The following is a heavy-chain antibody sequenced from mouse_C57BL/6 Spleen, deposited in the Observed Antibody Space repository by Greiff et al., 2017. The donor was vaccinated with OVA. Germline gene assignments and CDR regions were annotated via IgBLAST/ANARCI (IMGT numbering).Heavy chain of an antibody. CDR3: ARAGEYGNPRGWYFDV. CDR2: IYPRSGNT. CDR1: GYTFTSYG. V-gene: IGHV1-81*01. J-gene: IGHJ1*03. Sequence: QVQLKESGAELARPGASVKLSCKASGYTFTSYGISWVKQRTGQGLEWIGEIYPRSGNTYYNEKFKGKATLTADKSSSTAYMELRSLTSEDSAVYFCARAGEYGNPRGWYFDVWGTGTTVTVSS. D-gene: IGHD2-1*01.